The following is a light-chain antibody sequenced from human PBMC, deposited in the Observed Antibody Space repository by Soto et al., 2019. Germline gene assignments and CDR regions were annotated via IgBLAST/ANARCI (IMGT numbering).Light chain of an antibody. Sequence: EIGMSQSPVAVSVSPRERATLSCRASQNISRSLAWYQQKPGQGPSLLIYGTSTRATGIPARFSGSGSGTEFTLTISSLQSEDFAVYYWEQYNEWRTFGEGTKVDIK. CDR2: GTS. CDR3: EQYNEWRT. CDR1: QNISRS. V-gene: IGKV3-15*01. J-gene: IGKJ1*01.